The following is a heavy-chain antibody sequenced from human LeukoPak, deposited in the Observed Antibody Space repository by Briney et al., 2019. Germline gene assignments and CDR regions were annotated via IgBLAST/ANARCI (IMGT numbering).Heavy chain of an antibody. CDR1: GGSFSGYY. CDR2: INHSGST. D-gene: IGHD1-1*01. V-gene: IGHV4-34*01. J-gene: IGHJ5*02. Sequence: SETLSLTCAVYGGSFSGYYWSWIRQPPGKGLEWIGEINHSGSTNYNPSLKSRVTISVDTSKNQFSLKLSSVTAADTAVYYCARRRHYKAVVDWFDPWGQGTLVTVSS. CDR3: ARRRHYKAVVDWFDP.